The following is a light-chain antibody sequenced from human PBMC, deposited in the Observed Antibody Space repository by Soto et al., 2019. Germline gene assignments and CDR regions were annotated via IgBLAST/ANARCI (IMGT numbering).Light chain of an antibody. CDR1: QSLLHSNGYYY. Sequence: DIVMTQSPLSLPVTPGEPASISCRSSQSLLHSNGYYYLDWYLRKPGQSPQLLIYLGSNRASGVPDRFSGSGSGTDFTLKISRVEAEDVGVYYCMQALQTRTFGQGTKVEIK. CDR2: LGS. V-gene: IGKV2-28*01. CDR3: MQALQTRT. J-gene: IGKJ1*01.